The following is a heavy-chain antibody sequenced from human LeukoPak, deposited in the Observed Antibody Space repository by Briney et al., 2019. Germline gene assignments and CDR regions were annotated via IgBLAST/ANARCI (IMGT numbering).Heavy chain of an antibody. Sequence: PSQTLSLTCTVSGGSITSGTYYWSWIRQPAGKGLEWIGRIHSNGSPFYNPSLKSRVTISLDTSRNRFSLRLNSVTAADTAVYYCARDGWLSSRRPHLYFDYWGQGSLVTVSS. V-gene: IGHV4-61*02. D-gene: IGHD5-24*01. CDR2: IHSNGSP. CDR3: ARDGWLSSRRPHLYFDY. J-gene: IGHJ4*02. CDR1: GGSITSGTYY.